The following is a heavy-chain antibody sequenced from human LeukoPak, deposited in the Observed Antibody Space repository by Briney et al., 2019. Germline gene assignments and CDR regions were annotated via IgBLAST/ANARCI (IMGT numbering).Heavy chain of an antibody. CDR2: ISSSGSTI. CDR1: GFTFSDYY. Sequence: GGSLRLSCAASGFTFSDYYMSWIRQAPGKGLEWVSYISSSGSTIYYADSVKGRFTISRDNAKNSLYLQMNSLRAEDTAVYYCARRNYYDSSGYSLDYWGQGTLVTVSS. CDR3: ARRNYYDSSGYSLDY. D-gene: IGHD3-22*01. V-gene: IGHV3-11*01. J-gene: IGHJ4*02.